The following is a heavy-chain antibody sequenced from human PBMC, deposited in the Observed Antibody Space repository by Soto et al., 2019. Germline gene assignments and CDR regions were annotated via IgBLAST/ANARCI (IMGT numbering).Heavy chain of an antibody. J-gene: IGHJ2*01. D-gene: IGHD5-12*01. CDR1: GGSVSSGSYY. CDR2: IYYSGST. V-gene: IGHV4-61*01. CDR3: ARVKEGKDGYADWYCAL. Sequence: QVQLQESGPGLVKPSETLSLTCTVSGGSVSSGSYYWSWIRQPPGKGLEWIGYIYYSGSTYYNPSLKSRVTISVDTSKNQFSLKLSSVTAADTAVYYCARVKEGKDGYADWYCALWGRGTLVTVSS.